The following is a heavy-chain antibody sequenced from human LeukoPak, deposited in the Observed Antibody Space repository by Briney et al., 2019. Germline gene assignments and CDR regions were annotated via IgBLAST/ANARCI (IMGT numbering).Heavy chain of an antibody. V-gene: IGHV1-2*02. CDR2: INPNSGGT. CDR1: GYTFTGYY. D-gene: IGHD3-10*01. Sequence: ASVKVSCKASGYTFTGYYMHWVRQAPGQGLEWMGWINPNSGGTNYAQKFQGRVTMTRDTSISTAYMELSRLRSDDTAVYYCAPSRRGGPYYFDYWGQGTLVTVSS. CDR3: APSRRGGPYYFDY. J-gene: IGHJ4*02.